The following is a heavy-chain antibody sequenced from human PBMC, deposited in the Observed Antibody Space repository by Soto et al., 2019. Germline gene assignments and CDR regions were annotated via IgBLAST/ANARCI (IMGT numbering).Heavy chain of an antibody. CDR2: IYWDDDK. CDR1: GFSLRTSGVG. D-gene: IGHD6-13*01. J-gene: IGHJ4*02. CDR3: AHRRKQQPFDY. V-gene: IGHV2-5*02. Sequence: QITLKESGPTLVKPTQTLTLTCTFSGFSLRTSGVGVGWIRQPPGKALEWLALIYWDDDKRCSPSLKSRLTITKDTSKNQVVVTMTNMDPVDTATYYCAHRRKQQPFDYWGQGTLVTVSS.